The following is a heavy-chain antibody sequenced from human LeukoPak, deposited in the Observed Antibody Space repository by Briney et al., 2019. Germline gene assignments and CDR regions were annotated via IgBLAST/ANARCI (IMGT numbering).Heavy chain of an antibody. CDR3: ARARLYYYDSSGYQYYFDY. V-gene: IGHV3-53*01. Sequence: GGALRLSCAASGFTVSSNYMSWVRQAPGKGLEGVSVFYSGGSTYYADSVKGRFTISRDNSKNTLYLQMNSLRAEDTAVYYCARARLYYYDSSGYQYYFDYWGQGTLVTVSS. J-gene: IGHJ4*02. CDR2: FYSGGST. CDR1: GFTVSSNY. D-gene: IGHD3-22*01.